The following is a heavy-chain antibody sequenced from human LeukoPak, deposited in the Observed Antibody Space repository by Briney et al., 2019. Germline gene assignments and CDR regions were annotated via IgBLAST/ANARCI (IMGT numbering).Heavy chain of an antibody. CDR2: INHSGST. CDR1: GGSFSGYY. J-gene: IGHJ6*03. V-gene: IGHV4-34*01. D-gene: IGHD2-8*01. CDR3: ARAARLFYCTNGVCHHYYMDV. Sequence: SETLSLTCAVCGGSFSGYYWSWVRDPPGKGLEWIGEINHSGSTNYNPSLKSRGTISVGTSQNQFSLKLSAVTAADTAVYYCARAARLFYCTNGVCHHYYMDVWGKGTTVTVSS.